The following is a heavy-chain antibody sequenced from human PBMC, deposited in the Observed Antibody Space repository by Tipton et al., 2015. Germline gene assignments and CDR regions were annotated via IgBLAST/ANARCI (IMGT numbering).Heavy chain of an antibody. J-gene: IGHJ4*02. Sequence: SLRLSCAASGFTFSNYAMIWVRQAPGKGLEWVSVIRASGDKTCYGDSVEGRFTISRDNSKNTLYLEMNNLRDEDAAIYYCAKDLGPRGVGATPQYWGQGTLVTVSS. CDR1: GFTFSNYA. CDR3: AKDLGPRGVGATPQY. CDR2: IRASGDKT. D-gene: IGHD1-26*01. V-gene: IGHV3-23*01.